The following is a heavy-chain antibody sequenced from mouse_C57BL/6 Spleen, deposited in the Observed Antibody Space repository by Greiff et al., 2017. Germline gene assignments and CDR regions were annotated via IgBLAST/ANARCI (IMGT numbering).Heavy chain of an antibody. J-gene: IGHJ2*01. CDR3: ARSTAQVTEFDY. CDR1: GYTFTSYW. V-gene: IGHV1-52*01. D-gene: IGHD3-2*02. Sequence: QVQLQQPGAELVRPGSSVKLSCKASGYTFTSYWMHWVKQRPIQGLEWIGNIDPSDSETHYNQKFKDKATLTVDKSSSTAYMQLSSLTSEDSAVYYCARSTAQVTEFDYWGQGTTLTVSS. CDR2: IDPSDSET.